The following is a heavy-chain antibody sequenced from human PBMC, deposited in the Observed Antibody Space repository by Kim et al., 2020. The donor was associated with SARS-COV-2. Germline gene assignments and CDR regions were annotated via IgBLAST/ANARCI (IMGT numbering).Heavy chain of an antibody. Sequence: GGSLRLSCAVSGFTFSSYAMSWVRQAPGKGLEWVSFISGSGSSTQYTDSVKGRFTISRDSPKNTLYLQMNSLRAEDSALYYCVREDPSGSYGGFWGQGA. CDR1: GFTFSSYA. V-gene: IGHV3-23*01. CDR2: ISGSGSST. D-gene: IGHD3-16*01. CDR3: VREDPSGSYGGF. J-gene: IGHJ4*02.